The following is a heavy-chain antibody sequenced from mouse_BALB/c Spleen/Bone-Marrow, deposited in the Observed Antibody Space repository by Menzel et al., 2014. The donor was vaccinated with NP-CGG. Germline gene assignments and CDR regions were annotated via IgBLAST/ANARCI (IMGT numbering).Heavy chain of an antibody. D-gene: IGHD1-1*01. Sequence: VQLQQSGAELVRPGTSVKVSCKASGYAFTNYLTEWVKQRPGQGLEWIGVINPGSGGTNYNEKLKGKATLTADKSSSTAYMQLSSLTSDDSAVYFCARRLTVVVPPAYWGQGTLVTVSA. CDR2: INPGSGGT. CDR3: ARRLTVVVPPAY. J-gene: IGHJ3*01. V-gene: IGHV1-54*01. CDR1: GYAFTNYL.